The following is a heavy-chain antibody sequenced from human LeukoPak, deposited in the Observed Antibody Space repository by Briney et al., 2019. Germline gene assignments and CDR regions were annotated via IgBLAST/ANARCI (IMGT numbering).Heavy chain of an antibody. CDR1: GFTFSSYS. CDR3: ARRAPSHDFDD. J-gene: IGHJ4*02. Sequence: GGSLRLSCAASGFTFSSYSMNWVRQAPGKGLEWVAAISTTSGNIYYADSVRGRFTISRDNAKNSLYLQMNSLRVEDTALYYCARRAPSHDFDDWGQGTLVTVSS. CDR2: ISTTSGNI. V-gene: IGHV3-21*01.